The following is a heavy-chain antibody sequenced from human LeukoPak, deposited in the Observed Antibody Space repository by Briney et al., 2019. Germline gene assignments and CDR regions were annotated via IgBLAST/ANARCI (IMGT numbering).Heavy chain of an antibody. V-gene: IGHV3-23*01. Sequence: PGGSLRLSCAASGFTFSSYAMSWVRQAPGKGLEWVSAISGSGGSTYYADSVKGRFTISRDNSKNTLYLQMNSLRAEDTAVYYCAKAEYYDILTGYYSDYWGQGTLVTVSS. CDR3: AKAEYYDILTGYYSDY. CDR2: ISGSGGST. CDR1: GFTFSSYA. J-gene: IGHJ4*02. D-gene: IGHD3-9*01.